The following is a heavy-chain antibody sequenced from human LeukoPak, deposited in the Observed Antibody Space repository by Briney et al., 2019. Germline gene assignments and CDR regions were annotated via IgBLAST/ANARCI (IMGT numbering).Heavy chain of an antibody. V-gene: IGHV3-74*01. CDR3: ATGNYYDSRGYYTFGH. CDR2: INGYGSTI. D-gene: IGHD3-22*01. J-gene: IGHJ1*01. Sequence: GGSLRLSCAASGFTFSRYWMHWVRQAPGKGLVRVSRINGYGSTISYADSGKCGFTISRDNAKSTLYLQMNSLRAEDTAVYYCATGNYYDSRGYYTFGHWGQGTLVTVSS. CDR1: GFTFSRYW.